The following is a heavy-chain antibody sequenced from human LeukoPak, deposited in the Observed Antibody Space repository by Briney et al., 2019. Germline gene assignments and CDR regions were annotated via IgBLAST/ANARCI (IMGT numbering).Heavy chain of an antibody. D-gene: IGHD4-17*01. CDR1: GFTFSSYC. Sequence: PGGSLRLSCAASGFTFSSYCMNWVRQAPGKGLEWVSAVSSTGGTTYYADSVKGRFTISRDNSKNTLYLQMNSLRAEDTAVYYCAKAATVTTSFDYWGQGTLVTVSS. CDR3: AKAATVTTSFDY. CDR2: VSSTGGTT. V-gene: IGHV3-23*01. J-gene: IGHJ4*02.